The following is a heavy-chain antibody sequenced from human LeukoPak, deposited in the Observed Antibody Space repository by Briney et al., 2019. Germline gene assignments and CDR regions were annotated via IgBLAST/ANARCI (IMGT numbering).Heavy chain of an antibody. Sequence: PSETLSLTCTVSGDSISTHYWNWIRQPPGKGLEWIGYIYYTASAHFNPSVKSRATMAVDPSNNQFSLRLSSVTAADTAVYYCARLNCRSGDCWYRTVYDAFDFWGQGTMVTVSS. CDR3: ARLNCRSGDCWYRTVYDAFDF. CDR2: IYYTASA. J-gene: IGHJ3*01. V-gene: IGHV4-59*08. CDR1: GDSISTHY. D-gene: IGHD2-21*02.